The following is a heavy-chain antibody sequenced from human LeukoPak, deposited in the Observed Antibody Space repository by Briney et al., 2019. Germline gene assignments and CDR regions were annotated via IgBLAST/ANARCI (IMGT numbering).Heavy chain of an antibody. Sequence: ASVKVSCKASGYTFTGYYMHWVRQAPGQGLEWMGWINPNSGGTNYAQKFQGRVTMTRDTSISTAYMELSRLRSDDTAVYYCARDLRCGHRLCGFDYWGQGTLVTVPS. D-gene: IGHD3-10*02. CDR1: GYTFTGYY. CDR2: INPNSGGT. V-gene: IGHV1-2*02. J-gene: IGHJ4*02. CDR3: ARDLRCGHRLCGFDY.